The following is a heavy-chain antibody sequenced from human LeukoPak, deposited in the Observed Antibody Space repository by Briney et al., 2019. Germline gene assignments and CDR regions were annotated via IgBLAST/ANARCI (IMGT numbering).Heavy chain of an antibody. J-gene: IGHJ4*02. V-gene: IGHV3-74*01. D-gene: IGHD5-12*01. Sequence: GGSLRLSCAASGFTFSSYWMSWVRQAPGKGLVWVSRINSDGINTSYADSVKGRFTISRDNAKNSLYLQMNSLRAEDTAVYYCARYSGYDECFDYWGQGTLVTVSS. CDR3: ARYSGYDECFDY. CDR2: INSDGINT. CDR1: GFTFSSYW.